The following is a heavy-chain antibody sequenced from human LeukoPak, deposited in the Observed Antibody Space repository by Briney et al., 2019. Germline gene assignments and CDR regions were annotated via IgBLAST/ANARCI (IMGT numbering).Heavy chain of an antibody. D-gene: IGHD3-10*01. J-gene: IGHJ3*02. CDR2: INPNSGVT. CDR3: ASWLRGVIGAFDI. CDR1: GYTFTGYY. Sequence: ASVKVPCKASGYTFTGYYMHWVRQAPGQGLDWMGWINPNSGVTNYAQKVRGRVTMTTDTSTSTAYMEVRSLRSDDTAVYYCASWLRGVIGAFDIWGQGTMVTVSS. V-gene: IGHV1-2*02.